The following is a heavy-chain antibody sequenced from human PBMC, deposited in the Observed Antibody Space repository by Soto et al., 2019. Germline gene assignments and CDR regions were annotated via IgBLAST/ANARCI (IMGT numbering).Heavy chain of an antibody. D-gene: IGHD5-18*01. CDR3: ASGIQLWLRRINNGYSG. J-gene: IGHJ4*02. CDR1: GGTFSTYA. CDR2: IIPMFGTA. Sequence: QVQLVQSGAEVKKPESSVKVSCKAPGGTFSTYAISWVRQAPGQGLEWMGGIIPMFGTANYAQRFQDRVTNTAGESTTTVYMELSSLRSEDTAVYFCASGIQLWLRRINNGYSGWGQGTLVTVSS. V-gene: IGHV1-69*12.